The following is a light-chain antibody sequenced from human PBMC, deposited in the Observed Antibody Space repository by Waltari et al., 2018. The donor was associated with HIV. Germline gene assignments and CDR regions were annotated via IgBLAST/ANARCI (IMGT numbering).Light chain of an antibody. V-gene: IGLV1-47*01. J-gene: IGLJ2*01. CDR2: KNN. Sequence: QSVLTQPPSASATPGQRVTISCSGTRSNLGSNFVFWYQQFPGTAPKLLMYKNNKRLSGVPDRVSCTKSGTSASLAISGLRSEDDAVYYCAAWDDSLRGHVVFGGGTNLTV. CDR1: RSNLGSNF. CDR3: AAWDDSLRGHVV.